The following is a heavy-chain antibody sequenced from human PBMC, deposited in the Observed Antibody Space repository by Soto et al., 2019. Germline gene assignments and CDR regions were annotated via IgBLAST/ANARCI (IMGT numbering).Heavy chain of an antibody. V-gene: IGHV4-34*01. D-gene: IGHD3-16*02. CDR1: GGSFSGYY. Sequence: PSETLSLTCAVYGGSFSGYYWSWIRQPPGKGLEWIGEINHSGSTNYNPSLKSRVTISVDTSKNQFSLKLSSVTAADTAVYYCARGPGRIMITFGGVIAPYYFDYWGQGTLVTVSS. CDR3: ARGPGRIMITFGGVIAPYYFDY. CDR2: INHSGST. J-gene: IGHJ4*02.